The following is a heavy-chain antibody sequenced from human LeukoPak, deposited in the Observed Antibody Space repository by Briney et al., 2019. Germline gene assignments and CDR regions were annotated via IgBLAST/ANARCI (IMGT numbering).Heavy chain of an antibody. Sequence: GESLKISCKGSGYSFTSYWIGWVRQMPGKGLEWMGIIYPGDSDTRYSPSFQGQVTISADKSISTAYLQWSSLKASDTAMYYCARPSYCSSTSCSGFDYWGQGTLVTVSS. CDR2: IYPGDSDT. J-gene: IGHJ4*02. CDR3: ARPSYCSSTSCSGFDY. V-gene: IGHV5-51*01. D-gene: IGHD2-2*01. CDR1: GYSFTSYW.